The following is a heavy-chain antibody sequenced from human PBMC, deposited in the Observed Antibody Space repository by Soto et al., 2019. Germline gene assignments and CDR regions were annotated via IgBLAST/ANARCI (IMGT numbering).Heavy chain of an antibody. Sequence: GGSLRLSCAASGFTFSSYAMSWVRQAPGKGLEWVSAISGSGGSTYYADSVKGRFTISRDNSKNTLYLQMNSLRAEDTAVYYCAKMGSTSCYTYNWFDPWGQGTLVTVSS. D-gene: IGHD2-2*02. CDR3: AKMGSTSCYTYNWFDP. V-gene: IGHV3-23*01. CDR1: GFTFSSYA. J-gene: IGHJ5*02. CDR2: ISGSGGST.